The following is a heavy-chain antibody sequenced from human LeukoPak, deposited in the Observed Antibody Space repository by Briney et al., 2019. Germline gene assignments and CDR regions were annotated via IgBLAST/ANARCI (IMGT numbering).Heavy chain of an antibody. J-gene: IGHJ6*02. CDR1: GGSFSGYY. D-gene: IGHD2-2*01. Sequence: PSETLSLTCAVYGGSFSGYYWSWIRQAPGKGLEWVSYISSSGSTIYYADSVKGRFTISRDNAKNSLYLQMNSLRAEDTAVYYCASSTVVVPAARYYYYGMDVWGQGTTVTVSS. CDR2: ISSSGSTI. V-gene: IGHV3-11*01. CDR3: ASSTVVVPAARYYYYGMDV.